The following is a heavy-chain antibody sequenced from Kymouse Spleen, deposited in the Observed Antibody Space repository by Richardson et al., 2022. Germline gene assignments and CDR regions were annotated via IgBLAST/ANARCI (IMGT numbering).Heavy chain of an antibody. V-gene: IGHV3-13*01. CDR1: GFTFSSYD. CDR3: ARVGFGELPNYYYYGMDV. J-gene: IGHJ6*02. D-gene: IGHD3-10*01. Sequence: EVQLVESGGGLVQPGGSLRLSCAASGFTFSSYDMHWVRQATGKGLEWVSAIGTAGDTYYPGSVKGRFTISRENAKNSLYLQMNSLRAGDTAVYYCARVGFGELPNYYYYGMDVWGQGTTVTVSS. CDR2: IGTAGDT.